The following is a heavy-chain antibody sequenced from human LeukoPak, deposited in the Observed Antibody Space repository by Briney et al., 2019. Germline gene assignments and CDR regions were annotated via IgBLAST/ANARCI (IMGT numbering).Heavy chain of an antibody. D-gene: IGHD2-15*01. CDR3: AKWDIVVVVAADY. J-gene: IGHJ4*02. V-gene: IGHV3-23*01. CDR2: ISGSGGST. Sequence: PGRSLRLSCAASGFTFSSYAMSWVRQAPGKGLEWVSAISGSGGSTYYADSVKGRFTISRDNSKNTLYLQMNSLRAEDTAVYYCAKWDIVVVVAADYWGQGTLVTVSS. CDR1: GFTFSSYA.